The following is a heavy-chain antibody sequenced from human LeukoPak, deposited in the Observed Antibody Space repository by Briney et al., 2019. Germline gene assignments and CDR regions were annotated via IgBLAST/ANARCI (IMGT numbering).Heavy chain of an antibody. D-gene: IGHD6-13*01. Sequence: PGGSLRLSCAASGFTFSSYAMHWVRQAPGKGLEWVAVISYGGSNKYYADSVKGRFTISRDNSKNTLYLQMNSLRAEDTAVYYCARAQIAAAPPWFDPWGQGTLVTVSS. J-gene: IGHJ5*02. CDR1: GFTFSSYA. CDR3: ARAQIAAAPPWFDP. V-gene: IGHV3-30*04. CDR2: ISYGGSNK.